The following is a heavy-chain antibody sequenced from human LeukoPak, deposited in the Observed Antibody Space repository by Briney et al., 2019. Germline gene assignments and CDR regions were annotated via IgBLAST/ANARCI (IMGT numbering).Heavy chain of an antibody. Sequence: GGSLRLSCAASGFTFSSYSMNWVRQAPGKGLEWVSSISSSSSYIYYADSVKGRFSISRDKSKNTLYLQMNSLRAEDTAVYYCARKAYSSSWPDYWGQGNLVTVSS. CDR3: ARKAYSSSWPDY. J-gene: IGHJ4*02. CDR1: GFTFSSYS. V-gene: IGHV3-21*01. D-gene: IGHD6-13*01. CDR2: ISSSSSYI.